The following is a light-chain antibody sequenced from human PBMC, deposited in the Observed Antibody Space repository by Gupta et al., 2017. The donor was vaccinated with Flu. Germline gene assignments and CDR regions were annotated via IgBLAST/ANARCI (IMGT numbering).Light chain of an antibody. CDR3: QSYDSSLSGSV. V-gene: IGLV1-40*01. Sequence: QSVLTLPPSVSGAPWHRVTIASTRSSSNIGAGYDVHWYQQLPGTAPKLLIYGNSNRPSGVPDRFSGSKSGTSASLAITGLQAEDEADYYCQSYDSSLSGSVFGGGTKLTVL. J-gene: IGLJ3*02. CDR1: SSNIGAGYD. CDR2: GNS.